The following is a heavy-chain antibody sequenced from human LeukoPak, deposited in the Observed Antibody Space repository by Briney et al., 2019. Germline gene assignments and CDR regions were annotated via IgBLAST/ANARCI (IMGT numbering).Heavy chain of an antibody. J-gene: IGHJ4*02. CDR2: INPNSGGT. CDR1: GYTFTSYD. CDR3: ASGTGGPPFLDY. D-gene: IGHD1-14*01. V-gene: IGHV1-2*02. Sequence: ASVKVSCKASGYTFTSYDINWVRQAPGQGLEWMGWINPNSGGTNYAQKFQGRVTMTRDTSISTAYMELSRLRSDDTAVYYCASGTGGPPFLDYWGQGTLVTVSS.